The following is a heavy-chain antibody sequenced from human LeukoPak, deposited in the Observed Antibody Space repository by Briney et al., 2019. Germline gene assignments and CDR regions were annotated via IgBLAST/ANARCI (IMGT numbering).Heavy chain of an antibody. D-gene: IGHD3-10*01. V-gene: IGHV4-59*08. Sequence: SETLSLTCTVSGGSISSYYWSWIRQPPGKGLEWIGYILHSGSTNYNPSLKSRVTISVDTSKNQFSLKLSSVTAADTAVYYCARRAGYGSGSYYWGQGTLVTVSS. CDR1: GGSISSYY. CDR3: ARRAGYGSGSYY. CDR2: ILHSGST. J-gene: IGHJ4*02.